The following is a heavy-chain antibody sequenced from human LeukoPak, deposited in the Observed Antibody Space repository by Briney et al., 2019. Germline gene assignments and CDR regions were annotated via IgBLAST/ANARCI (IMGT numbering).Heavy chain of an antibody. D-gene: IGHD5-18*01. CDR1: GLTVNNNY. J-gene: IGHJ4*02. CDR2: LYIGGNT. V-gene: IGHV3-53*01. Sequence: GGSLRLSCAASGLTVNNNYMNWVRQAPGKGLEWVSALYIGGNTYYADSVRGRFTISRDNSKNTLYLQMNSLRAEDTAIYYCMTAAGYNFGQYWGQGTMVTVSS. CDR3: MTAAGYNFGQY.